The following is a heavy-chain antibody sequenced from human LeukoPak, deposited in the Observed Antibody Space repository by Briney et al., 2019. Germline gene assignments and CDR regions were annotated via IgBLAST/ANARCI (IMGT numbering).Heavy chain of an antibody. D-gene: IGHD3-3*01. Sequence: SETLSLTCTVSGDSISTYYWSWIRQPPGKGLEWIGYIYYSGSANYNPSLKSRVTISVDTSKNQFSLKLSSVTAADTAVYYCARDYQYYDFWSGYSHNWFDPWGQGTLVTVSS. V-gene: IGHV4-59*01. CDR1: GDSISTYY. CDR2: IYYSGSA. J-gene: IGHJ5*02. CDR3: ARDYQYYDFWSGYSHNWFDP.